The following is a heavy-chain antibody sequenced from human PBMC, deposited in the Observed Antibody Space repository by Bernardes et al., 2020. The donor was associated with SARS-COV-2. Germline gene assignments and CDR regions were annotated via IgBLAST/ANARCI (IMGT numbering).Heavy chain of an antibody. D-gene: IGHD2-15*01. CDR2: ISSSGSSI. J-gene: IGHJ4*02. Sequence: GGSLRLSCAASGFTFSDYYMSWIRQAPGKGLEWVSTISSSGSSIYYADSVKGRFTISRDHAKNSLYLQMNSLRAEDTAVYYCARCHSPGSGGSCRYWGQGTLVTVSS. CDR3: ARCHSPGSGGSCRY. V-gene: IGHV3-11*01. CDR1: GFTFSDYY.